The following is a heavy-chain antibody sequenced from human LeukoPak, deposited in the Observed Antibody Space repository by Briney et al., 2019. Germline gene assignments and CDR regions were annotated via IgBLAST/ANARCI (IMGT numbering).Heavy chain of an antibody. CDR1: GFTFSSYG. CDR2: IWYDGSTK. V-gene: IGHV3-33*01. Sequence: QPGGSLRLSCAASGFTFSSYGMHWVRQAPGKGLEWVAVIWYDGSTKYYADSVKGRFTISRDTSKNTLYLQMNSLRAEDTAVYYCARDFRSRYFDYWGQGTLVTVSS. CDR3: ARDFRSRYFDY. J-gene: IGHJ4*02. D-gene: IGHD6-13*01.